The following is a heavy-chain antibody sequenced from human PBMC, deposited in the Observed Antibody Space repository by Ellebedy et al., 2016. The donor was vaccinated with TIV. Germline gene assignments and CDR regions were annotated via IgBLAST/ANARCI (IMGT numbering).Heavy chain of an antibody. Sequence: GESLKISXAASGFTFSSYSMNWVRQAPGKGLEWVSYISSSSSTIYYADSVKGRFTISRDNAKNSLYLQMNSLRAGDTAVYYCARELATIRSDYWGQGTLVTVSS. CDR1: GFTFSSYS. J-gene: IGHJ4*02. V-gene: IGHV3-48*04. CDR3: ARELATIRSDY. D-gene: IGHD5-12*01. CDR2: ISSSSSTI.